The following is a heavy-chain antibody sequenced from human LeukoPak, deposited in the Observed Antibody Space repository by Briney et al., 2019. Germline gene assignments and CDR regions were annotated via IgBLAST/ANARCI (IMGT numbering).Heavy chain of an antibody. CDR1: GFTFSSYG. J-gene: IGHJ4*02. V-gene: IGHV3-33*08. CDR2: IWYDGSNK. Sequence: GGSLRLSCAASGFTFSSYGMHWVRQAPGKGLEWVAVIWYDGSNKYYADSVKGRFTISRDNSKNTLYLQMNSLRAEDTAVYYCASSRMVRGVIYYWGQGTLVTVSS. CDR3: ASSRMVRGVIYY. D-gene: IGHD3-10*01.